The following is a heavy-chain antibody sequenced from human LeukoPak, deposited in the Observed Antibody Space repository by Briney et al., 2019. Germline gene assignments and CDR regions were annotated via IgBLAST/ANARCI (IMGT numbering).Heavy chain of an antibody. V-gene: IGHV3-53*01. CDR1: GFTVSSNY. J-gene: IGHJ3*02. CDR2: IYSGGST. CDR3: ARIRVNTAMVYDAFDI. D-gene: IGHD5-18*01. Sequence: GGSLRLSCAASGFTVSSNYMSWVRQAPGKGLEWVSVIYSGGSTYYADSVKGRFTISRDNSKNTLYLQMNSLRAEDTAVYYCARIRVNTAMVYDAFDIWGQGTMVTVSS.